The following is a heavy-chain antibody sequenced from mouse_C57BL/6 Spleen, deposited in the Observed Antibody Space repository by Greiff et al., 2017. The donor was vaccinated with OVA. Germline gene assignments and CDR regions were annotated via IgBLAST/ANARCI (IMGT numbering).Heavy chain of an antibody. CDR1: GYAFSSYW. CDR2: IYPGDGDT. Sequence: VQLQQSGAELVKPGASVKISCKASGYAFSSYWMNWVKQRPGKGLEWIGQIYPGDGDTNYNGKFKGKATLTADKSSSTAYMQLSSLTSEDSAVYFCAREGLGGAWFAYWGQGTLVTVSA. D-gene: IGHD3-3*01. CDR3: AREGLGGAWFAY. V-gene: IGHV1-80*01. J-gene: IGHJ3*01.